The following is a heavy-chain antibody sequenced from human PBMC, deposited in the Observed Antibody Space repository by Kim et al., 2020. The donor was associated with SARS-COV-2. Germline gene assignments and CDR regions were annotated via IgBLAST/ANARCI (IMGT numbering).Heavy chain of an antibody. CDR3: ARGLRQLHKPHNFDWFVAYWFDP. J-gene: IGHJ5*02. V-gene: IGHV1-8*01. CDR2: MNPNSGNT. Sequence: ASVKVSCKASGYTFTSYDINWVRQATGQGLEWMGWMNPNSGNTGYAQKFQGRVTMTRNTSISTAYMELSSLRSEDTAVYYCARGLRQLHKPHNFDWFVAYWFDPWGQGTLVTVSS. D-gene: IGHD3-9*01. CDR1: GYTFTSYD.